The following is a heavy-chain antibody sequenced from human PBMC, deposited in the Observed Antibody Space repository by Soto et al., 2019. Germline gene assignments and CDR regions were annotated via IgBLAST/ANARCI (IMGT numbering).Heavy chain of an antibody. V-gene: IGHV4-59*05. D-gene: IGHD4-17*01. CDR2: IYYSGST. CDR3: ARRYTTVTTNSYYYYYMDV. CDR1: GGSISSYY. Sequence: PSETLSLTCTVSGGSISSYYWSWVRQPPGKGLEWIGSIYYSGSTYYNPSLKSRVTISVDTSKNQFSLKLSSVTAADTAVYYCARRYTTVTTNSYYYYYMDVWGKGTTVTV. J-gene: IGHJ6*03.